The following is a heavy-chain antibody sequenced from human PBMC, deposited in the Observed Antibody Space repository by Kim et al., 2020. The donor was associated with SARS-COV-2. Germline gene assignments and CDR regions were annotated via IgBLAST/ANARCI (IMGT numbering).Heavy chain of an antibody. CDR1: GGSISSRNYY. CDR2: MYYGGNT. V-gene: IGHV4-39*01. J-gene: IGHJ4*02. CDR3: ARRSPIRGVTFFEY. Sequence: SETLSLTCTVSGGSISSRNYYWGWIRQTPGKGLEWIGSMYYGGNTYFNPSLKSRVTISVDTSKNQFSLRLSSVTAADTAVYYCARRSPIRGVTFFEYWGQGTLVTVSS. D-gene: IGHD3-10*01.